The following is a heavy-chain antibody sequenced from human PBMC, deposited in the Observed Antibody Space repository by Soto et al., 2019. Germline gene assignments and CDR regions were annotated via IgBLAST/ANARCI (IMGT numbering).Heavy chain of an antibody. J-gene: IGHJ4*02. CDR2: IKQDGTEK. CDR1: GFTFSNYW. V-gene: IGHV3-7*01. D-gene: IGHD5-12*01. Sequence: EVQLVEAGGGLVQPGGSLRLSCAASGFTFSNYWMSWVRQAPGKGLEWVANIKQDGTEKNYVDSVRGRFTISRDNAKSSLDLQMYSVTAEDTAVYYCAGVAIWGQGTVVTVSS. CDR3: AGVAI.